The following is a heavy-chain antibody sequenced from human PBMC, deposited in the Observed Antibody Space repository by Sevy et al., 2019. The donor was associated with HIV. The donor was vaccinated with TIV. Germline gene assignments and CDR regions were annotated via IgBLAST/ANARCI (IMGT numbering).Heavy chain of an antibody. CDR2: LSFGCGEI. Sequence: GGSLRLSCAASGFTFSKYSMSWVRQPPGKGLDWVSTLSFGCGEINYADSVKGRFTISRDNSKSSVYLQMNNLRPEYTAVYYCAREGCTKPHDYWGQGTLVTVSS. J-gene: IGHJ4*02. D-gene: IGHD2-8*01. V-gene: IGHV3-23*01. CDR3: AREGCTKPHDY. CDR1: GFTFSKYS.